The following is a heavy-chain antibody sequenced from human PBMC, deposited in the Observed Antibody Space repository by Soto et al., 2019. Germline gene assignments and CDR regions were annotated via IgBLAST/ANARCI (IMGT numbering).Heavy chain of an antibody. J-gene: IGHJ4*02. Sequence: PGGSLRLSCAASGFTFSSYGMHWVRQAPGKGLEWVAVIWYDGSNKYYADSVKGRFTISRDNSKNTLYLQMNSLRAEDTAVYYCARATYYDSSGYYYTSLDYWGQGTLVTVSS. CDR3: ARATYYDSSGYYYTSLDY. CDR1: GFTFSSYG. CDR2: IWYDGSNK. D-gene: IGHD3-22*01. V-gene: IGHV3-33*01.